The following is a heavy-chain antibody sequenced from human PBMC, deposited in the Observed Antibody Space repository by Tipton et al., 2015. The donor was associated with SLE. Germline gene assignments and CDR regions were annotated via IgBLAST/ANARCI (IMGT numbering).Heavy chain of an antibody. Sequence: TLSLTCTVSGASISSGSFYWSWIRQSAGKGLEWIGRMYTRGSTNHSPSLKSRVTISIDRSKNQLSLKLSSVTGGDTSRYYCARGLDWGSDPRMVGQWGQGTLVTVSS. CDR3: ARGLDWGSDPRMVGQ. V-gene: IGHV4-61*02. CDR1: GASISSGSFY. J-gene: IGHJ4*02. D-gene: IGHD3/OR15-3a*01. CDR2: MYTRGST.